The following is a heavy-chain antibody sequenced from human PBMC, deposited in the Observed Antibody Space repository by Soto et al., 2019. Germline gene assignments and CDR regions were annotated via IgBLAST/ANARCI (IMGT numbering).Heavy chain of an antibody. CDR3: ARVYGNDFDV. CDR1: GGSITTSSYN. J-gene: IGHJ3*01. V-gene: IGHV4-39*02. Sequence: QLQLQESGPGLVKPSETLSLTCSVSGGSITTSSYNWDWIRQPPGKGLEWMGTIYYDGSTSYNPSLKSQVTISVDTSKNHFALKVNSVTAADAAVDYCARVYGNDFDVWGRGTVVTVSS. CDR2: IYYDGST. D-gene: IGHD3-10*01.